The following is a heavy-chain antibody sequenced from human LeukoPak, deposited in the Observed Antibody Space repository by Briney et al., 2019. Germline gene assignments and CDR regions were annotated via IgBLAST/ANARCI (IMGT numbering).Heavy chain of an antibody. CDR3: ARDNREQQLVPPTFDY. CDR2: ISAYNGNT. D-gene: IGHD6-13*01. J-gene: IGHJ4*02. V-gene: IGHV1-18*01. Sequence: ASVKVSCKASGYTFTSYGISWVRQAPGQGLEWMGWISAYNGNTNYAQKLQGRVTMTTDTSTSTAYMELRSLRSDDTAVYYCARDNREQQLVPPTFDYWGQGTLVTVSS. CDR1: GYTFTSYG.